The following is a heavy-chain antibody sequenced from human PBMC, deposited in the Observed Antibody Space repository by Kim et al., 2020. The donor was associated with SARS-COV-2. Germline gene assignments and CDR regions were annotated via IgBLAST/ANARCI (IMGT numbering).Heavy chain of an antibody. CDR2: ISAFNGKT. CDR1: GYTFTSYG. D-gene: IGHD1-1*01. Sequence: ASVKVSCKASGYTFTSYGISWVRQAPGQGLEWMAGISAFNGKTNYAQKLQGRVTMTTDKSTSTAYMELRSLRSDDTAVYYCARDPVRYNWNDFSRFDRWGQGTVVTVSS. J-gene: IGHJ5*02. V-gene: IGHV1-18*04. CDR3: ARDPVRYNWNDFSRFDR.